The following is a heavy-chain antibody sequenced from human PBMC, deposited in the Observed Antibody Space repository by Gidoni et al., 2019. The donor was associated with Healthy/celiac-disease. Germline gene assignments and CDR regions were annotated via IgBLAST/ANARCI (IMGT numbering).Heavy chain of an antibody. CDR1: GFTFRSYA. V-gene: IGHV3-23*01. D-gene: IGHD6-19*01. Sequence: EVQLLESGGGLVQPGGSLRLSCAASGFTFRSYAMSWVRQAPGKGLEWVSAISGSGGSTYYADSVKGRFTISRDNSKNTLYLQMNSLRAEDTAVYYCAKDSVTLAVAALYYFDYWGQGTLVTVSS. CDR2: ISGSGGST. CDR3: AKDSVTLAVAALYYFDY. J-gene: IGHJ4*02.